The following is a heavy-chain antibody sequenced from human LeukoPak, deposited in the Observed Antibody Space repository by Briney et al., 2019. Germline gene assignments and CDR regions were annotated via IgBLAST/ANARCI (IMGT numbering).Heavy chain of an antibody. CDR2: MHHDGSSK. J-gene: IGHJ4*02. CDR1: GFTFSTYA. V-gene: IGHV3-30*02. Sequence: GGSLRLSCAASGFTFSTYAMHWVRQAPGQGLEWVAFMHHDGSSKYYEDSVKGRFTISRDNSNNTLYLQMNSLRPEHTAVYYCAAPGDGSGYYPVDWGQGTLVTVSS. CDR3: AAPGDGSGYYPVD. D-gene: IGHD3-22*01.